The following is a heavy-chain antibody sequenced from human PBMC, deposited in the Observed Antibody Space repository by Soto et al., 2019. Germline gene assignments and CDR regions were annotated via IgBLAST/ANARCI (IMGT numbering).Heavy chain of an antibody. CDR3: ASYDSSGHYWPFVCYGMDV. J-gene: IGHJ6*02. D-gene: IGHD3-22*01. CDR2: ISSSSSYI. CDR1: GFTFSTYS. Sequence: EVQLVESGGGLVKPGGSLRLSCAASGFTFSTYSMNWVRQAPGKGLEWVSSISSSSSYIYYADSVKGRFTISRDNAXSXLXLEMNSLRTEDTAVYYCASYDSSGHYWPFVCYGMDVWGQGTTVTVCS. V-gene: IGHV3-21*01.